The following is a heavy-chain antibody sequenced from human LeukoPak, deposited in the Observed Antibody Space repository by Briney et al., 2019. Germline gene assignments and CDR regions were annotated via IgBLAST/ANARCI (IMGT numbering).Heavy chain of an antibody. CDR2: IYHDGTS. CDR3: ARDVSWDESFQR. V-gene: IGHV4-38-2*02. CDR1: GFSISKGFY. J-gene: IGHJ1*01. D-gene: IGHD1-26*01. Sequence: PSETLSLTCTVAGFSISKGFYCGWVRQPPGKGLEFIATIYHDGTSHYNPSLESRATISVDTSRNQFSLKLTSVTAADTAVYYCARDVSWDESFQRWGQGTLVTVSS.